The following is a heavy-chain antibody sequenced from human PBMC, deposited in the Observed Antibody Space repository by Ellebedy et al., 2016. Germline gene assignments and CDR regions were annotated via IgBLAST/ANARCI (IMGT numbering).Heavy chain of an antibody. CDR2: IIHSGST. CDR1: GGSFRGYS. J-gene: IGHJ1*01. CDR3: ARDLGRLGGADYEYFQH. Sequence: SETLSLTCAVYGGSFRGYSWSRVRQTPGKGLEWIGEIIHSGSTDYNPSLKSRVTISVDTSKNQFSLKLSSVTAADTAVYYCARDLGRLGGADYEYFQHWGQGTLVTVSS. D-gene: IGHD3-16*01. V-gene: IGHV4-34*12.